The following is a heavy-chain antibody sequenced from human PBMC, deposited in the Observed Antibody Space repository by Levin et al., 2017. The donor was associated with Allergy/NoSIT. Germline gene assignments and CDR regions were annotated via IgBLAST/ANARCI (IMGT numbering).Heavy chain of an antibody. CDR3: ARHGDIVVVPAAMPEDWYFDL. CDR2: IYYSGST. CDR1: GGSISSSSYY. J-gene: IGHJ2*01. V-gene: IGHV4-39*01. Sequence: SQTLSLTCTVSGGSISSSSYYWGWIRQPPGKGLEWIGSIYYSGSTYYNPSLKSRVTISVDTSKNQFSLKLSSVTAADTAVYYCARHGDIVVVPAAMPEDWYFDLWGRGTLVTVSS. D-gene: IGHD2-2*01.